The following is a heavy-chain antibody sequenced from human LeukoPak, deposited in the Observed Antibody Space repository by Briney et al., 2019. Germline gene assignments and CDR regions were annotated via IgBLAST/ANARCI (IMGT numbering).Heavy chain of an antibody. V-gene: IGHV3-21*01. J-gene: IGHJ4*02. Sequence: GGSLRLSCAASGFTFSSYSMNWVRQAPGKGLEWVSSISSSSSYIYYADSVKGRFTISRDNAKNSVYLQMNSLRAEDTAVYYCARGESKRFLEWLFFDYWGQGTLVTVSS. CDR2: ISSSSSYI. D-gene: IGHD3-3*01. CDR3: ARGESKRFLEWLFFDY. CDR1: GFTFSSYS.